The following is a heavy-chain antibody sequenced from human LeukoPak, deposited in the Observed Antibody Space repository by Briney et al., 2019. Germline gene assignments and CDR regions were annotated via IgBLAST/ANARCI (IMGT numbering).Heavy chain of an antibody. D-gene: IGHD2-15*01. V-gene: IGHV4-59*01. CDR2: IYYSGST. CDR1: GGSISSYY. J-gene: IGHJ6*02. CDR3: ARGGTGLYYYYGMDV. Sequence: SEALSLTCTVSGGSISSYYWSWIRQPPGKGLEWIGYIYYSGSTNYNPSLKSRVTISVDTSKNQFSLKLSSVTAADTAVYYCARGGTGLYYYYGMDVWGQGTTVTVSS.